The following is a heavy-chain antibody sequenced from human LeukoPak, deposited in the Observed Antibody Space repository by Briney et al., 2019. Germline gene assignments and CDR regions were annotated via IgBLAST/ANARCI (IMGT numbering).Heavy chain of an antibody. CDR1: GFTFDDYA. V-gene: IGHV3-9*01. D-gene: IGHD6-13*01. CDR2: ISWNSGSI. J-gene: IGHJ5*01. CDR3: AKDMTYPNLDSSSWYDS. Sequence: GGSLRLSCAASGFTFDDYAMHWVRQAPGKGLEWVSGISWNSGSIGYADSVKGRFTISRENAKNSLYLQMNSLRAEDKALYYCAKDMTYPNLDSSSWYDSWGQGTLVTVSS.